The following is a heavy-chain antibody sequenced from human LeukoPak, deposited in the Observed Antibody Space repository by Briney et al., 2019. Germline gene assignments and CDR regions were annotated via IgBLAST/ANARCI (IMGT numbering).Heavy chain of an antibody. CDR2: IYHNGRT. J-gene: IGHJ4*02. CDR1: GGSISSSNW. V-gene: IGHV4-4*02. Sequence: SETLSLTCAVSGGSISSSNWWSWVRQPPGKGLEWIGEIYHNGRTNYTPSLKSRVTISVDKSKNQLSLKLSSVTAADTAVYYCARDNYDNSGYYFDYWGQGTLVTVSS. D-gene: IGHD3-22*01. CDR3: ARDNYDNSGYYFDY.